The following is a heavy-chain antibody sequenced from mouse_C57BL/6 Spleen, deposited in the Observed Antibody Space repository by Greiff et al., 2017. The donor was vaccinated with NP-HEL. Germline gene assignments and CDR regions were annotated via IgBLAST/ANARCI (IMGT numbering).Heavy chain of an antibody. J-gene: IGHJ1*03. V-gene: IGHV5-16*01. D-gene: IGHD2-2*01. CDR1: GFTFSDYY. CDR3: ARKEVTTEGYFDV. Sequence: EVQLVESEGGLVQPGSSMKLSCTASGFTFSDYYMSWVRQVPEKGLEWVAPINYDGGSTYYLDSLKRRFILSRDNAKNILYLQMSSLKYEDTATYYGARKEVTTEGYFDVWGTGTTVTVSS. CDR2: INYDGGST.